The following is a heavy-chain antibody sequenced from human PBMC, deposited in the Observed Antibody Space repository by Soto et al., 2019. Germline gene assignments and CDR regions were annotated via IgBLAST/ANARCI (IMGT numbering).Heavy chain of an antibody. CDR3: ARSETAGHRGFDI. J-gene: IGHJ3*02. V-gene: IGHV1-69*06. D-gene: IGHD6-19*01. CDR2: IIPTFGTA. CDR1: GGTFSRSA. Sequence: QVQLVQSGAEMREPGSSVKVSCKASGGTFSRSAINWLRQAPGQGPEWMGGIIPTFGTANYIEKFRGRVTITADTATSTAYMEVSSLTSEDTAMYFCARSETAGHRGFDIWGQGTMVTVSS.